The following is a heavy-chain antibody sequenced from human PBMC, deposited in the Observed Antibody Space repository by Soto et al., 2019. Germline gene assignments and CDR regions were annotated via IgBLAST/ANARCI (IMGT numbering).Heavy chain of an antibody. CDR3: ARRELPNWSVP. CDR1: GYSFTSYW. CDR2: IDPSDSYT. D-gene: IGHD1-7*01. Sequence: GESLKICCRGSGYSFTSYWISWVRQMPGKGLEWMGKIDPSDSYTNYSPSFQGHVTISADKSVNTAYLQWRSLKASDTAIYYCARRELPNWSVPCDKRPLGTGST. V-gene: IGHV5-10-1*01. J-gene: IGHJ5*02.